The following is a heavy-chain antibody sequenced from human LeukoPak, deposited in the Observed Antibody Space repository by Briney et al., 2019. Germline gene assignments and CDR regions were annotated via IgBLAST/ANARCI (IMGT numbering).Heavy chain of an antibody. CDR1: GGSIRSSSYN. J-gene: IGHJ3*02. D-gene: IGHD2-2*01. Sequence: SETLSLTCTVSGGSIRSSSYNWGWIRQPPGKGLEWIGSIYYSGSTYYNPSLKSRVTISVDTSKNQFSLKLSSVTAADTAVYYCASLVPAARDAFDIWGQGTMVTVSS. V-gene: IGHV4-39*07. CDR2: IYYSGST. CDR3: ASLVPAARDAFDI.